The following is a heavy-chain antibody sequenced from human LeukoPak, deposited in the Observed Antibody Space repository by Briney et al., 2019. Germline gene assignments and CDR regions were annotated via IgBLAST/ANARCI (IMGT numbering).Heavy chain of an antibody. CDR2: IYYSGSS. J-gene: IGHJ4*02. V-gene: IGHV4-39*01. CDR1: GGSISSGTSYY. D-gene: IGHD2-2*01. Sequence: SETLSLTCTVSGGSISSGTSYYWGWIRQPPGKGLEWIGSIYYSGSSYYNPSLKSRVTISVDTSKNQFSLKLSSVTAADTAVYYCASPLGYCSSTNSYGDYWGQGTLVTVSP. CDR3: ASPLGYCSSTNSYGDY.